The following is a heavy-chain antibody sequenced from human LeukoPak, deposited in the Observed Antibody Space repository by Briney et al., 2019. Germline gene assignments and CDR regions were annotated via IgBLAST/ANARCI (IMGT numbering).Heavy chain of an antibody. CDR1: GFTFSSYG. Sequence: GGSLRLSCAASGFTFSSYGMHWVRQAPGKGLEWVAVIWYDGSNKYYADSVKGQFTISRDNSKNTLYLQMNSLRAEDTAVYYCAKDTTGTHFDYWGQGTLVTVSS. J-gene: IGHJ4*02. CDR2: IWYDGSNK. CDR3: AKDTTGTHFDY. D-gene: IGHD1-1*01. V-gene: IGHV3-30*02.